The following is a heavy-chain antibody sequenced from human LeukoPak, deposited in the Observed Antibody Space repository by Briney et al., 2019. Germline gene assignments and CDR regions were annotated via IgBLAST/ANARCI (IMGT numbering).Heavy chain of an antibody. J-gene: IGHJ4*02. CDR3: AASPGGTFDY. D-gene: IGHD1-26*01. V-gene: IGHV4-59*08. CDR2: IYYSGST. Sequence: SETLSLTCTVSGGSISSYYWSWIRQPPGKGLEWIGYIYYSGSTNYNPSLKSRVTISVDTSKNQFSLKLSSVTAAGTAVYYCAASPGGTFDYWGQGTLVTVSS. CDR1: GGSISSYY.